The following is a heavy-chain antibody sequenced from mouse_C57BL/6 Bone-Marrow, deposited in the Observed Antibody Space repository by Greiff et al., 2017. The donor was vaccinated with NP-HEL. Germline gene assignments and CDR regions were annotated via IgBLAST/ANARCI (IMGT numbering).Heavy chain of an antibody. J-gene: IGHJ1*03. V-gene: IGHV5-9-1*02. CDR3: TGVYYGNYGYWYFDV. CDR1: GFTFSSYA. Sequence: EVKLMESGEGLVKPGGSLKLSCAASGFTFSSYAMSWVRQTPEKRLEWVAYISSGGDYIYYADTVKGRFTISRDNARNTLYLQMSSLKSEDTAMYYCTGVYYGNYGYWYFDVWGTGTTVTVSS. D-gene: IGHD2-1*01. CDR2: ISSGGDYI.